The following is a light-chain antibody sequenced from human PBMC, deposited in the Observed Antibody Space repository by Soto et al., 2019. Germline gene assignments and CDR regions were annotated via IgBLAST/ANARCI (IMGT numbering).Light chain of an antibody. Sequence: QSALTQPPSVSGAPGQTVTISCTGNSSNIGAGYDIHWYQQLPGIAPKLIIYGNTKRPSGVPARFSSSRSGPSASLAITGLQAEDEADYYCQSYDSSLTASVFGGGTKLTVL. CDR3: QSYDSSLTASV. CDR2: GNT. V-gene: IGLV1-40*01. CDR1: SSNIGAGYD. J-gene: IGLJ3*02.